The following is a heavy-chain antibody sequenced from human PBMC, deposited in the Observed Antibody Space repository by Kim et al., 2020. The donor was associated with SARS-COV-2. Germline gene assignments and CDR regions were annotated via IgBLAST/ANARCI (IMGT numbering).Heavy chain of an antibody. CDR3: AKGLGYCSSTSCYRRMDV. V-gene: IGHV3-30*02. Sequence: KGRFTISRDNSKNTLYLQMNSLRAEDTAVYYCAKGLGYCSSTSCYRRMDVWGQGTTVTVSS. J-gene: IGHJ6*02. D-gene: IGHD2-2*01.